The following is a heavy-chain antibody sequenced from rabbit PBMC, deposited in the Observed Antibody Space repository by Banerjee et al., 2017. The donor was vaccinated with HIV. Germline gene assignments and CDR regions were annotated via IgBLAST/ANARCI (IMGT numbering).Heavy chain of an antibody. V-gene: IGHV1S45*01. J-gene: IGHJ4*01. CDR3: ARAQSGAIGWNCNL. Sequence: QEQLEESGGDLVKPEGSLTLTCTASGFSFSSSYWICWVRQAPGKGPEWIGYINYDASIYYATWAKGRFTISKTSSTTVTLQMTSLTAADTATYFCARAQSGAIGWNCNLWGQGTLV. CDR1: GFSFSSSYW. D-gene: IGHD1-1*01. CDR2: INYDASI.